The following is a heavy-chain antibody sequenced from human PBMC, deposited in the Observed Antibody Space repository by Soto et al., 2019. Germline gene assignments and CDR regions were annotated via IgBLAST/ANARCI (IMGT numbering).Heavy chain of an antibody. D-gene: IGHD3-22*01. CDR3: TYFDSNSYYPQNHY. CDR1: GGSFSSFS. Sequence: QVILAQSGAEVKKPGSSVKVSCKVSGGSFSSFSINWVRQAPGQRFEWMGGIIPILGTANFTQKFQDRVTFTADESTATAYMTLSSLTSEDTAFYYCTYFDSNSYYPQNHYWGPGTQVTVSS. J-gene: IGHJ4*02. V-gene: IGHV1-69*01. CDR2: IIPILGTA.